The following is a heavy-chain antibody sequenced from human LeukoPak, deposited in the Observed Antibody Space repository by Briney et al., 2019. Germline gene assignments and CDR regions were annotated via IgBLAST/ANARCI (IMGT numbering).Heavy chain of an antibody. CDR1: GFTFRNYW. J-gene: IGHJ4*02. V-gene: IGHV3-7*01. CDR3: ARDCETYCAFDAPDY. Sequence: GGSLRLSCAASGFTFRNYWMSWVRQAPGKGLEWVANIKPDGSDNYYVDSVKGRFTIFRDNAKNSLYLQMDSLRAGDTAVYYCARDCETYCAFDAPDYWGRGTLVTVSS. D-gene: IGHD4/OR15-4a*01. CDR2: IKPDGSDN.